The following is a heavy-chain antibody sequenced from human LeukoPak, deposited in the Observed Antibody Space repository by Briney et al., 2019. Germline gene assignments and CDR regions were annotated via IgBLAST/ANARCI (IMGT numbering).Heavy chain of an antibody. CDR3: TSRGDSSGYYDY. Sequence: GGSLRLSCTASGFTFGDYGLTWVRQAPGKGLEWVGLMRSKANGGTTENAASVKGRFSISRDDSKSIAYLQMNSLKTEDTAVYYCTSRGDSSGYYDYWGQGTLVTVSS. J-gene: IGHJ4*02. D-gene: IGHD3-22*01. V-gene: IGHV3-49*04. CDR1: GFTFGDYG. CDR2: MRSKANGGTT.